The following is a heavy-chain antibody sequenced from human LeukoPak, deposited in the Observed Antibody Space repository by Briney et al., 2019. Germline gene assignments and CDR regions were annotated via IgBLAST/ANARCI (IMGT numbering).Heavy chain of an antibody. CDR3: VRGVGVSRFNYLDS. J-gene: IGHJ4*02. V-gene: IGHV3-33*01. CDR1: GFTFSSFG. Sequence: GGSLRLSCAAPGFTFSSFGMHWVRQAPGKGLEWVAVIWYDASNKYYADSVKGRFTISRDNSKNTLYLQMNSLRDDDTAVYYCVRGVGVSRFNYLDSWGQGTQVIVSS. D-gene: IGHD6-13*01. CDR2: IWYDASNK.